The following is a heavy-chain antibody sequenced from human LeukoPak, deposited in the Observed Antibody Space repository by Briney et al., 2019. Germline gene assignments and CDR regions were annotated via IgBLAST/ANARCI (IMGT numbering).Heavy chain of an antibody. CDR2: IKQDGSEK. J-gene: IGHJ5*02. CDR3: ARDLAYGDYVGNWFDP. D-gene: IGHD4-17*01. Sequence: GGSLRLSCAASGFTFSSYWMSWVRQAPGKGLEWVANIKQDGSEKYYVDSVKGRFTISRDNAKNSLYLQMNSLRAEDTAVYYCARDLAYGDYVGNWFDPWGQGTLVTVSS. CDR1: GFTFSSYW. V-gene: IGHV3-7*01.